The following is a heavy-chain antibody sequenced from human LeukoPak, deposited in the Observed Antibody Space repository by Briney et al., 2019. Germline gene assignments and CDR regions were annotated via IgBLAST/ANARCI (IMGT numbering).Heavy chain of an antibody. CDR1: GGSISSGGYS. Sequence: PSETLSLTCAVSGGSISSGGYSWSWIRRPPGKGLEWIGYIYHSGSTYYNPSLKSRVTISVDRSKNQFSLKLSSVTAADTAVYYCARGGGGDCFGLWGRGTLVTVSS. CDR3: ARGGGGDCFGL. V-gene: IGHV4-30-2*01. D-gene: IGHD2-21*02. J-gene: IGHJ2*01. CDR2: IYHSGST.